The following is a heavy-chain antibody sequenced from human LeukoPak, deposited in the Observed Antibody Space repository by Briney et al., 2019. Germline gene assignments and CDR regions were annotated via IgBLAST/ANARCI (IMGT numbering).Heavy chain of an antibody. CDR1: GFTFSSYG. Sequence: GGSLRLSCAASGFTFSSYGMHWVRQAPGKGLEWVAFIWYDGSNKYYADSVKGRFTISRDNSKNTMYLQMNSLRAEDTALYYCARTRGDRQRYFDYWGQGTLGTVSS. V-gene: IGHV3-33*01. J-gene: IGHJ4*02. D-gene: IGHD2-21*02. CDR3: ARTRGDRQRYFDY. CDR2: IWYDGSNK.